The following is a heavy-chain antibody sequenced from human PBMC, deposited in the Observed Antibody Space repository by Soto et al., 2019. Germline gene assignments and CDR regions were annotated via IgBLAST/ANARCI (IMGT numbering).Heavy chain of an antibody. CDR1: GGSVGTGDW. J-gene: IGHJ3*02. V-gene: IGHV4-4*02. Sequence: QVQLQESGPGLVKPSETLSLICAVSGGSVGTGDWWNWVRQSPGKGLEWIGEMHHDGTTIYNRSLKTHVTMSIDKSKNNFSLKLSSVTAADTAVYYCGRDHDYSDSTWAFDIWGQGTVVIVS. CDR3: GRDHDYSDSTWAFDI. CDR2: MHHDGTT. D-gene: IGHD3-22*01.